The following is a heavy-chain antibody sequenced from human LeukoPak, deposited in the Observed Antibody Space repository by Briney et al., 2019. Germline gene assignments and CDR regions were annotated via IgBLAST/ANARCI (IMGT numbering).Heavy chain of an antibody. D-gene: IGHD6-19*01. CDR1: GYTFTSYG. J-gene: IGHJ4*02. CDR3: ATRGIAVADDY. CDR2: IIPILGIA. V-gene: IGHV1-69*04. Sequence: SVKVSCKASGYTFTSYGISWVRQAPGQGLEWMGRIIPILGIANYAQKFQGRVTITADKSTSTAYMELSSLRSEDTAVYYCATRGIAVADDYWGQGTLVTVSS.